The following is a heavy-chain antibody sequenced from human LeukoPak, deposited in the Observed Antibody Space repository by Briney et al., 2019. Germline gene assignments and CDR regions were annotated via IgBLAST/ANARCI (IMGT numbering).Heavy chain of an antibody. CDR3: ARGQLAYCGGDCYSDAFDI. CDR1: GFTFSSYA. CDR2: INHSGST. Sequence: GTLRLSCAASGFTFSSYAMSWVRQPPGKGLEWIGEINHSGSTNYNPSLKSRVTISVDTSKNQFSLKLSSVTAADTAVYYCARGQLAYCGGDCYSDAFDIWGQGTMVTVSS. D-gene: IGHD2-21*02. J-gene: IGHJ3*02. V-gene: IGHV4-34*01.